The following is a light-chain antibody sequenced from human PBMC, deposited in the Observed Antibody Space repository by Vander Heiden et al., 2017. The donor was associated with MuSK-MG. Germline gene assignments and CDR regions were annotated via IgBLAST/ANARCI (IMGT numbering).Light chain of an antibody. CDR2: YDD. CDR1: SSKIGNNG. J-gene: IGLJ2*01. V-gene: IGLV1-36*01. Sequence: SVLTPPPSVSDAPRQRVTLSFSGSSSKIGNNGENWDRQRPGKAPKLLIYYDDLRPSGVSDRFSGSKSGTSASLAISGLQSEDEADYYCAAWDDRLNHVVFGGGTKRTVL. CDR3: AAWDDRLNHVV.